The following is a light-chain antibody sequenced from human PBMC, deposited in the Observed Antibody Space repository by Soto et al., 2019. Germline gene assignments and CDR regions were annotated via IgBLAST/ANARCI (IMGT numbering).Light chain of an antibody. CDR3: QQYGSSPVT. V-gene: IGKV3-20*01. J-gene: IGKJ1*01. CDR1: QSVSSSD. CDR2: GAS. Sequence: EIVLTRSPGTLSLSPGERATLSCRASQSVSSSDLAWYQQKPGQAPRLLIYGASSRATCIPDSFSGSGSGTDFTLTISRLEPEDFAVYYCQQYGSSPVTFGQGTKVEIK.